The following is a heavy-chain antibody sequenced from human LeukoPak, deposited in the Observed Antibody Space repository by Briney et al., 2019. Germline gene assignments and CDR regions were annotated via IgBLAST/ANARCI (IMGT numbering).Heavy chain of an antibody. V-gene: IGHV4-31*03. CDR3: AREGGPYRPLDY. CDR2: IYYSGST. J-gene: IGHJ4*02. CDR1: GGSISSGGYY. Sequence: PSETLSLTCTVSGGSISSGGYYWSWIRQHPGKGLEWIGYIYYSGSTYYNPSLKSRVTISVDTSKNQFSLKLSSVTAADTAVYYCAREGGPYRPLDYSGQGTLVTVSS.